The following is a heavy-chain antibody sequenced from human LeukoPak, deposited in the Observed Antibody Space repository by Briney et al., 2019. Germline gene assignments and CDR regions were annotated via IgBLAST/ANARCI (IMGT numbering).Heavy chain of an antibody. CDR1: GFIFSSYP. D-gene: IGHD3-10*01. J-gene: IGHJ5*02. CDR3: ANQRGGS. V-gene: IGHV3-23*01. Sequence: HPGGSLRLSCAASGFIFSSYPMSWVRQAPGKGLEWVSAISGTAENTYYADSVKGRFSISRDNSRNTVHLQMNSLRPEDTAVYYCANQRGGSWGQGTLVTVSS. CDR2: ISGTAENT.